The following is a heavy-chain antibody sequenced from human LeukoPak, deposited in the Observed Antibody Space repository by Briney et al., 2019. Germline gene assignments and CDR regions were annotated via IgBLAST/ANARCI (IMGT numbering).Heavy chain of an antibody. D-gene: IGHD6-19*01. V-gene: IGHV4-59*01. J-gene: IGHJ4*02. CDR3: AAGNGWLDF. Sequence: SETLSLTCSVSVGPIRGYYWSWVRQPPGKGLEHIGYKFYSGRTNYNPSLQRRVTMSVDTSTNQFSLTLTSMTAADTAVYYCAAGNGWLDFWSQGILVTVSS. CDR1: VGPIRGYY. CDR2: KFYSGRT.